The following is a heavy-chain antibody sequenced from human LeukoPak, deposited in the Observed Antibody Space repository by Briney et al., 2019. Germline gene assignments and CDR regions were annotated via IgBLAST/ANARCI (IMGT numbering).Heavy chain of an antibody. V-gene: IGHV4-39*01. CDR1: GGSISSSSYY. J-gene: IGHJ6*03. CDR3: ARRNYYYYYMDV. Sequence: SETLSLTCTVSGGSISSSSYYWGWIRQPPGTGLEWIGSIYYSGSTYYNPSLKSRVTISVDTSKNQFSLKLSSVTAADTAVYYCARRNYYYYYMDVWGKGTTVTISS. CDR2: IYYSGST.